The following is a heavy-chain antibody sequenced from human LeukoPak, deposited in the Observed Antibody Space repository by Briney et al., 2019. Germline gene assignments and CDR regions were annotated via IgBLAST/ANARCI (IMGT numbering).Heavy chain of an antibody. Sequence: GASVKVSCKASGYTFTTYDINWVRQATGQGLEWMGWMNPNSGNTGYAQKFQGRVTMTRDTSISTAYMELSSLTSEDTAVYYCARGDVYGGDFRGVPSPYWGQGTLVTVSS. V-gene: IGHV1-8*01. CDR1: GYTFTTYD. CDR2: MNPNSGNT. J-gene: IGHJ4*02. D-gene: IGHD4-23*01. CDR3: ARGDVYGGDFRGVPSPY.